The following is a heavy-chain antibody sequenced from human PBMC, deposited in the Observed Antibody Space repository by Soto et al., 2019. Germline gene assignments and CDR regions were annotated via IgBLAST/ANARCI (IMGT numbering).Heavy chain of an antibody. CDR1: GFTFSSYA. CDR2: ISGSGGST. J-gene: IGHJ4*02. CDR3: AKGDYDYVWGTLPYFDY. D-gene: IGHD3-16*01. Sequence: GGSLRLSCAASGFTFSSYAMSWVRQAPGKXLEWVSAISGSGGSTYYADSVKGRFTISRDNSKNTLYLQMNSLRAEDTAVYYCAKGDYDYVWGTLPYFDYWGQGTLVTVSS. V-gene: IGHV3-23*01.